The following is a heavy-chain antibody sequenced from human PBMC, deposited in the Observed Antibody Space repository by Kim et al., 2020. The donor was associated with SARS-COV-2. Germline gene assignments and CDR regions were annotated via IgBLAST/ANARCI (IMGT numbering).Heavy chain of an antibody. V-gene: IGHV3-23*01. Sequence: ADSVKGRFAISTDNAKNAFLLQMHSLTSEDTALYYCARHQRGYSEYGPMDVWGQGTTVTVSS. D-gene: IGHD4-17*01. J-gene: IGHJ6*02. CDR3: ARHQRGYSEYGPMDV.